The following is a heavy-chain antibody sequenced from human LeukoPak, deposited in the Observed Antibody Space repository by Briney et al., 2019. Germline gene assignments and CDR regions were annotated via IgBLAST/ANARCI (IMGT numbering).Heavy chain of an antibody. V-gene: IGHV1-18*01. Sequence: ASVKVSCTASGYPFSTYGISWVRQAPGQGLEWMGWITPYDGKTKYAQNLQGRVTMTTDTSTSTAYMELRSLGSDDTAVYYCARADSGSYSRYYYYYMDVWGKGTTVTVSS. CDR1: GYPFSTYG. J-gene: IGHJ6*03. CDR3: ARADSGSYSRYYYYYMDV. D-gene: IGHD1-26*01. CDR2: ITPYDGKT.